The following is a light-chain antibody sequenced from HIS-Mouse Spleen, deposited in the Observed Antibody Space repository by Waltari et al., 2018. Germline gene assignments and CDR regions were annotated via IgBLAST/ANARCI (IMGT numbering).Light chain of an antibody. V-gene: IGLV2-23*01. CDR3: CSYAGSSTWV. Sequence: QSALTQPASVSGSPGQSITISCTGTSSDVGRHNLVSWYQQHPGKAPKLMIYEGSKRPSGVSNRFSGSKSGNTASLTISGLQAEDEADYYCCSYAGSSTWVFGGGTKLTVL. CDR2: EGS. J-gene: IGLJ3*02. CDR1: SSDVGRHNL.